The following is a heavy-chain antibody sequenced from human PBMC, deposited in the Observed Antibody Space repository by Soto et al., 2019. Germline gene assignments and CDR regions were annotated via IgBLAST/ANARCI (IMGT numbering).Heavy chain of an antibody. CDR1: GFTFSSYA. V-gene: IGHV3-23*01. D-gene: IGHD5-12*01. CDR2: ISGSGGST. Sequence: GGSLRLSCAASGFTFSSYAMSWVRQAPGKGLEWVSAISGSGGSTYYADSVKGRFTISRDNSKNTLYLQMNSLRAEDTAVYYCAKPSSVVATIRPRLDYWGQGTLVTVSS. J-gene: IGHJ4*02. CDR3: AKPSSVVATIRPRLDY.